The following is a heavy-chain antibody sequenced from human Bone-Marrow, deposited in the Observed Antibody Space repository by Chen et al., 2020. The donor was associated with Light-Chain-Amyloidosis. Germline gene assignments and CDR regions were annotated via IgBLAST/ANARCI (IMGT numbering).Heavy chain of an antibody. J-gene: IGHJ3*02. V-gene: IGHV4-59*01. CDR2: IYYSGST. CDR3: ARXXXXTIFGVSYPFDAFDI. CDR1: GGSISSYY. D-gene: IGHD3-3*01. Sequence: VSGGSISSYYWSWIRQPPGKGLEWIGYIYYSGSTNYNPSLKSRVTISVDTSKNQFXLXXXXXXXXXXXXXXXARXXXXTIFGVSYPFDAFDIWGQGTMVTVSS.